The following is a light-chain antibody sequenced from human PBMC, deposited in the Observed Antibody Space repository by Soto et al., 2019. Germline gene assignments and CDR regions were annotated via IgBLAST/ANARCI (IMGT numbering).Light chain of an antibody. J-gene: IGLJ3*02. Sequence: QLVLTQPPSASGTPGQRVTISCSGSSSNIGSNYVYWYQQLPGTASKLLIYRNNQRPSGVPDRFSGSKSGTSASLAISGLRSEDEADYYCAAWDDSLSGPEFGGGTQLTVL. CDR1: SSNIGSNY. CDR2: RNN. CDR3: AAWDDSLSGPE. V-gene: IGLV1-47*01.